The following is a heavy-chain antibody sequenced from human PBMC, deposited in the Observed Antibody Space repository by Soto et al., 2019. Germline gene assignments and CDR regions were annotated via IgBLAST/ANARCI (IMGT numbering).Heavy chain of an antibody. CDR1: GYTFTSCG. V-gene: IGHV1-18*01. CDR3: AILSMTRCRVIPNFYY. CDR2: ISAYNGNT. Sequence: ASVKVSCKASGYTFTSCGISWVRQAPGQGLEWMGWISAYNGNTNYAQKLQGRVTMTTDTSTSTAYMELRSLRSDDTAVYYCAILSMTRCRVIPNFYYCTQVSRSTVSS. D-gene: IGHD3-10*01. J-gene: IGHJ4*02.